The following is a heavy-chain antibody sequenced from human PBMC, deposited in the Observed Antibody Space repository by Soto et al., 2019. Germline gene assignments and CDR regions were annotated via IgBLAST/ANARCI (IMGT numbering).Heavy chain of an antibody. Sequence: QVQLQESGPGLVKPSQTLSLTCTVSGGSISSGGYYWSWIRQHPGKGLEWIGYIYYSGSNYYNPSLKSRVTISVDTSKNQFSLKLSSVTAADTAVYYCARDSKTTTVTPAGWFDPWGQETLVTVSS. CDR1: GGSISSGGYY. CDR3: ARDSKTTTVTPAGWFDP. CDR2: IYYSGSN. V-gene: IGHV4-31*03. J-gene: IGHJ5*02. D-gene: IGHD4-17*01.